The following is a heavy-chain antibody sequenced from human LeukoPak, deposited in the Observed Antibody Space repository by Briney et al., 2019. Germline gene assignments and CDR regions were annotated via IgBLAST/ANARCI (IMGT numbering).Heavy chain of an antibody. J-gene: IGHJ4*02. Sequence: SETLSLTCTVSGGSISSYYWNWIRQPAGKGLEWIGRIYTSGSTNYNPSLKSRVTMSVDTSKNQFSLKLSSVTAADTAVYYCAAMKRGAFAAVDYWGQGTLVTVSS. D-gene: IGHD2/OR15-2a*01. CDR3: AAMKRGAFAAVDY. V-gene: IGHV4-4*07. CDR1: GGSISSYY. CDR2: IYTSGST.